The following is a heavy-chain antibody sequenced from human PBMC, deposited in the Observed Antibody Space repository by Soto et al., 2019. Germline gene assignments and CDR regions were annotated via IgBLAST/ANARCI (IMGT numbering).Heavy chain of an antibody. J-gene: IGHJ5*02. D-gene: IGHD3-9*01. CDR3: ARTGRRYYDILPGFDP. Sequence: PSETLSLTCTVSGGSISSYYWSWIRQPPGKGLEWIGEIYHSGSTNYNPSLKSRVTISVDKSKNQFSLKLSSVTAADTAVYYCARTGRRYYDILPGFDPCGQGTLVT. CDR1: GGSISSYY. V-gene: IGHV4-59*12. CDR2: IYHSGST.